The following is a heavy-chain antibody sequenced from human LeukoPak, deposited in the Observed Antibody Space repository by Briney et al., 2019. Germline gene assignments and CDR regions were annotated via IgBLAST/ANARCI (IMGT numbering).Heavy chain of an antibody. Sequence: ASETLSLTCAVYGGSFSGYYWSWIRQPPGKGLEWIGEINHSGSTNYNPSLKSRVTTSVDTSKNQFSLKLSSVTAADTAVYYCARASAWFGELLCPFDYWGQGTLVTVSS. J-gene: IGHJ4*02. CDR2: INHSGST. CDR1: GGSFSGYY. V-gene: IGHV4-34*01. CDR3: ARASAWFGELLCPFDY. D-gene: IGHD3-10*01.